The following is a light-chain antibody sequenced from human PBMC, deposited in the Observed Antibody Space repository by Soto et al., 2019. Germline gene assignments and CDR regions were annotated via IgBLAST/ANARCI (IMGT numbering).Light chain of an antibody. CDR1: SSDVGGYNY. J-gene: IGLJ3*02. CDR3: SADTSSDARV. CDR2: DVR. V-gene: IGLV2-14*03. Sequence: QSALTQPASVSGSPGQSITISCTGTSSDVGGYNYVSWYQHHPGKAPKLMIYDVRNRPSGVSNRFSGSKSGNTASLTISGLQDEDESDYYCSADTSSDARVFGGGTKLTVL.